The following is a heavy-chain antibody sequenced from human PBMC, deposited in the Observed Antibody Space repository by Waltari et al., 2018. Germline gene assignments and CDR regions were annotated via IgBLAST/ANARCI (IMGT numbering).Heavy chain of an antibody. CDR1: GGTFSSYT. CDR2: FLPILGIA. D-gene: IGHD6-6*01. V-gene: IGHV1-69*02. J-gene: IGHJ5*02. CDR3: ARVPSSSSTWFDP. Sequence: QVQLVQSGAEVKKPGSSVKVSCKASGGTFSSYTISWVRQAPGQGLEWMGRFLPILGIANYEQNFQGSVTISTDKSTSTAYMELSSLRSEDTAVYYCARVPSSSSTWFDPWGQGTLVTVSS.